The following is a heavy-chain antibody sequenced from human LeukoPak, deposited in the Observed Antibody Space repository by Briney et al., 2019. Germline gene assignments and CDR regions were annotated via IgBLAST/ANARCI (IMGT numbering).Heavy chain of an antibody. Sequence: GGSLRLSCAASGFTFSSYAMHWVRQAPGKGLEWVAVISYDGSNKYYADSVKGRFTISRDNSKNTLYLQMNSLRAEDTAVYYCARSLVAYHCFDYWGQGTLVTVSS. CDR2: ISYDGSNK. V-gene: IGHV3-30-3*01. D-gene: IGHD5-12*01. J-gene: IGHJ4*02. CDR1: GFTFSSYA. CDR3: ARSLVAYHCFDY.